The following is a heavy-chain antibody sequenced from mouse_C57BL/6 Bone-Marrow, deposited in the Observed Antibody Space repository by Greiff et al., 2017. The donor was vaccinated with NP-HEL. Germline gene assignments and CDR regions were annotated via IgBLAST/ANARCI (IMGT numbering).Heavy chain of an antibody. CDR2: INPNYGTT. CDR1: GYSFTDYN. V-gene: IGHV1-39*01. CDR3: ARYVSFVYYYGSSPYYYAMDY. J-gene: IGHJ4*01. Sequence: EVQGVESGPELVKPGASVKISCKASGYSFTDYNMNWVKQSNGKSLEWIGVINPNYGTTSYNQKFKGKATLTVDQSSSTAYMQLNSLTSEDSAVYYCARYVSFVYYYGSSPYYYAMDYWGRGTSVTVSA. D-gene: IGHD1-1*01.